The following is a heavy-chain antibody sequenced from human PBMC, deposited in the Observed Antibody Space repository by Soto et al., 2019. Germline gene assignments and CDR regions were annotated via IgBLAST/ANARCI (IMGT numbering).Heavy chain of an antibody. V-gene: IGHV4-30-4*01. Sequence: SETLSLTCTVSGGSISSGDYYWSWIRQPPGKGLEWIGYIYYSGSTYYNPSLKSRVTISVDTSKNQFSLKLSSVTAADTAVYYCARDSHYGDYGVHWFDPWGQGTLVTVSS. D-gene: IGHD4-17*01. CDR2: IYYSGST. CDR3: ARDSHYGDYGVHWFDP. J-gene: IGHJ5*02. CDR1: GGSISSGDYY.